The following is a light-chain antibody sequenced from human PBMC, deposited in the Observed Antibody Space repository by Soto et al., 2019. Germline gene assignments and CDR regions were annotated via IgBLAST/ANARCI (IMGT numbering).Light chain of an antibody. J-gene: IGKJ1*01. CDR3: QQYGSSPRT. CDR2: GAS. CDR1: QSVSSSY. Sequence: NVLSPSPGTPSLSPGEKATLSLRARQSVSSSYLAWYQQKPGQAPRLLIYGASSRATGIPDRFSGSGSGTDFTLTISRLEPEDFAVYYCQQYGSSPRTFGQGTKVDIK. V-gene: IGKV3-20*01.